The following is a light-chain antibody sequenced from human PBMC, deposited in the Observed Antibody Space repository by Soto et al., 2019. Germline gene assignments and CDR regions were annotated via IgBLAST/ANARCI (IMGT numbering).Light chain of an antibody. Sequence: QPVLTQPPSVSVAPGQRVTSSCTGSSSNIGAGYDVHWYQQLPGTAPKLLIYGNSNRPSGVPDRFSGSKSGTSASLAITGLQAEDEADYYCQSYDSSLSALVVFGGGTKLTVL. CDR3: QSYDSSLSALVV. CDR2: GNS. CDR1: SSNIGAGYD. J-gene: IGLJ2*01. V-gene: IGLV1-40*01.